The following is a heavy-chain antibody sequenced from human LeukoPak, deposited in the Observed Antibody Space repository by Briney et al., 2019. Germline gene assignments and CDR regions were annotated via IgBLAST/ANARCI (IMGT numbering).Heavy chain of an antibody. D-gene: IGHD2-2*01. J-gene: IGHJ4*02. CDR3: ANTYRYCSSNDCLVFDY. CDR2: IHGPGGGT. V-gene: IGHV3-23*01. CDR1: GFTFSSYG. Sequence: GGSLRLSCAASGFTFSSYGMHWVRQAPGKGLEWVSSIHGPGGGTFYADSVKGRFTISRDNSKNTLYLQMHSLRADDTAVYYCANTYRYCSSNDCLVFDYWGQGTLVTVSS.